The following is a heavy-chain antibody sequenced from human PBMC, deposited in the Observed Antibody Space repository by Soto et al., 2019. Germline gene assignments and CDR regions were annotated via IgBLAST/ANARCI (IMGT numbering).Heavy chain of an antibody. CDR3: ATVLWFGEVRLRFDP. CDR2: FDPEDGET. J-gene: IGHJ5*02. Sequence: GASLKVSCKVTGYSLSEFSMHWVRQAPGKGLEWMGGFDPEDGETIYAQKFQGRVTMTEDTSTDTAYMELSSLRSEDTAVYYCATVLWFGEVRLRFDPWGQGTLVTVSS. D-gene: IGHD3-10*01. CDR1: GYSLSEFS. V-gene: IGHV1-24*01.